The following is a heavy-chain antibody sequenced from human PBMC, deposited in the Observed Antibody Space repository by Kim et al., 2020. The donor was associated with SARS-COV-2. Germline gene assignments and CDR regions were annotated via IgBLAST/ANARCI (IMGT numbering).Heavy chain of an antibody. CDR2: ISGSGGST. CDR1: GFTFSSYA. Sequence: GGSLRLSCAASGFTFSSYAMSWVRQAPGKGLEWVSAISGSGGSTYYADSVNGRFTISRDNSKNTLYLQMNSLRAEDTAVYYCAKRPHGGYDLDYWGQGTLVTVSS. D-gene: IGHD5-12*01. CDR3: AKRPHGGYDLDY. V-gene: IGHV3-23*01. J-gene: IGHJ4*02.